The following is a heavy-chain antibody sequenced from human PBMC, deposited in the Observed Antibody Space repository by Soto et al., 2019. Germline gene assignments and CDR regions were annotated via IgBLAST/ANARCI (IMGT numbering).Heavy chain of an antibody. V-gene: IGHV2-5*02. J-gene: IGHJ5*02. CDR3: AHRRGGIWFGEYRFDP. CDR2: IYWDDDK. Sequence: QTTLKESGPTLVKPTQTLTLTCTFSGFSLSTSGVGVGWIRQSPGKALEWLALIYWDDDKRYSPSLKSRLTITKDTSKNQVVLTMTNMDPVDTATYYCAHRRGGIWFGEYRFDPWGQGTLVTVSS. CDR1: GFSLSTSGVG. D-gene: IGHD3-10*01.